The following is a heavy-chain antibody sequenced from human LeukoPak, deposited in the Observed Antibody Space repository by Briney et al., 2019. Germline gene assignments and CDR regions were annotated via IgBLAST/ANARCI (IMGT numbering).Heavy chain of an antibody. CDR2: IYCSGST. CDR1: GGSITSSSYY. J-gene: IGHJ4*02. V-gene: IGHV4-39*07. CDR3: ARAVADKTFDY. Sequence: PSETLSLTCTVSGGSITSSSYYWGWIRQPPGKGLEWIGTIYCSGSTYYNPSLKSRVTISVDTSKNQFSLRLSSVTAADTAVYYCARAVADKTFDYWGPGTLVTVSS.